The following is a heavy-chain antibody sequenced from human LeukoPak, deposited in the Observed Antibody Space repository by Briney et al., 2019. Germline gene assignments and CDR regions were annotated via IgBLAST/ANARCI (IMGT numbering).Heavy chain of an antibody. J-gene: IGHJ6*03. CDR3: ARGLGTVVTRARSMDV. CDR1: GGSFSGYY. D-gene: IGHD4-23*01. Sequence: SETLSLTCAVYGGSFSGYYWSWIRQPPGKGLEWIGEINHSGSTNYNRSLKGRVAISVDTAKNQFSLTLSSVTAADTAVYYCARGLGTVVTRARSMDVWGNGTTVIVSS. V-gene: IGHV4-34*01. CDR2: INHSGST.